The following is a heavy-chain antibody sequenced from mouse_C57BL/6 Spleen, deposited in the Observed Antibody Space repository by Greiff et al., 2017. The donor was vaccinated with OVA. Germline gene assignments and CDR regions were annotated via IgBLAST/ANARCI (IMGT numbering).Heavy chain of an antibody. CDR1: GYSFTGYY. CDR3: ARPLYYYGSNWYFDV. CDR2: INPSTGGT. J-gene: IGHJ1*03. D-gene: IGHD1-1*01. Sequence: VQLKQSGPELVKPGASVKISCKASGYSFTGYYMNWVKQSPEKSLEWIGEINPSTGGTTYNQKFKAKATLTVDKSSSTAYMQLKSLTSEDSAVYYCARPLYYYGSNWYFDVWGTGTTVTVSS. V-gene: IGHV1-42*01.